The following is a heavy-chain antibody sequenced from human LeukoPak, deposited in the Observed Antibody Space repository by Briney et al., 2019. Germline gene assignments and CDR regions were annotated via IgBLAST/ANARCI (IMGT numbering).Heavy chain of an antibody. D-gene: IGHD1-26*01. CDR1: GFTFSSYS. J-gene: IGHJ3*02. CDR2: ISSSSSYI. Sequence: GGSLRLSCAASGFTFSSYSMNWVRQAPGKGLEWVSSISSSSSYIYYADSVKGRFTISRDNAKNSLYLQMNSLRAEDTAVYYCARDSGKRELLRDAFDIWGQGTMVTVSS. V-gene: IGHV3-21*01. CDR3: ARDSGKRELLRDAFDI.